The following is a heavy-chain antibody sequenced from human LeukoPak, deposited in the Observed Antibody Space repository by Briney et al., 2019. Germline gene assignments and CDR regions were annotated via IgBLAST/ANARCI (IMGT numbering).Heavy chain of an antibody. CDR1: GYTFTGYY. CDR3: ARVDSSSWGSSGLYYFDY. J-gene: IGHJ4*02. D-gene: IGHD6-13*01. CDR2: INPNSGGT. Sequence: ASVKVSCKASGYTFTGYYMHWVRQAPGQGLEWMGWINPNSGGTNYAQKFQGRVTMTRETSISTAYMEVSRLRSDDTAVYYCARVDSSSWGSSGLYYFDYWGQGTLVTVSS. V-gene: IGHV1-2*02.